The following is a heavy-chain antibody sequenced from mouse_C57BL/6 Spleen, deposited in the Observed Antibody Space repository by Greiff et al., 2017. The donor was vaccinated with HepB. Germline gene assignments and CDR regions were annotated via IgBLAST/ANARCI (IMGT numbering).Heavy chain of an antibody. CDR2: IYPGSGNT. CDR3: ARYYYGSSPYFDY. Sequence: VKLMESGAELVRPGASVKLSCKASGYTFTDYYINWVKQRPGQGLEWIARIYPGSGNTYYNEKFKGKATLTAEKSSSTAYMQLSSLTSEDSAVYFCARYYYGSSPYFDYWGQGTTLTVSS. D-gene: IGHD1-1*01. CDR1: GYTFTDYY. J-gene: IGHJ2*01. V-gene: IGHV1-76*01.